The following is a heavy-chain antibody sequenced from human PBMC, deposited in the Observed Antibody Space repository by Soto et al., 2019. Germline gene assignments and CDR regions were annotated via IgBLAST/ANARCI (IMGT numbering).Heavy chain of an antibody. CDR1: GYTFTSYA. D-gene: IGHD3-3*01. J-gene: IGHJ4*02. CDR3: AGGDYDFWSGYPDY. Sequence: QVQLVQSGAEVKKPGASVKVSCKASGYTFTSYAMHWVRQAPGQRLEWMGWINAGNDNTKYSQKFQGRVTITRDTSASTAYMERSSLSSEDTAVYYCAGGDYDFWSGYPDYWGQGTLVTVSS. CDR2: INAGNDNT. V-gene: IGHV1-3*01.